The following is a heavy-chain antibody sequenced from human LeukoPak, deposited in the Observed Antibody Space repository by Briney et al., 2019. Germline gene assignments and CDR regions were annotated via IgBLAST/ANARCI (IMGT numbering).Heavy chain of an antibody. CDR2: IKQDGSEK. V-gene: IGHV3-7*01. CDR1: GFTFSSYW. Sequence: HTGGSLRLSCAASGFTFSSYWMSWVRQAPGKGLEWVANIKQDGSEKYYVDSVKGRFTISRDNAKNSLYLQMNSLRAEDTAVYYCASPALTGYSFGDRDYWGQGTLVTVSS. J-gene: IGHJ4*02. CDR3: ASPALTGYSFGDRDY. D-gene: IGHD3-9*01.